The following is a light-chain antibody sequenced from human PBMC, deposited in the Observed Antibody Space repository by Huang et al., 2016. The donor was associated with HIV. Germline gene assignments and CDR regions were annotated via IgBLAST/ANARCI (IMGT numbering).Light chain of an antibody. CDR3: QQYNDWWT. J-gene: IGKJ1*01. CDR2: DTS. V-gene: IGKV3-15*01. Sequence: EIVMTQSPVTLSVSPGASATLSCRASQSVSSKLAWYHQKPGQPPRLLIYDTSTRATGIPARFSGSGSGTECTLTINSLQSEDFAVYYCQQYNDWWTFGQGTRVEIK. CDR1: QSVSSK.